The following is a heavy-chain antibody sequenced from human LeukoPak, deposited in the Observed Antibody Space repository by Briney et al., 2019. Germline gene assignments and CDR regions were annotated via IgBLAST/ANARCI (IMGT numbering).Heavy chain of an antibody. V-gene: IGHV3-21*01. D-gene: IGHD2-15*01. Sequence: GGSLRLSCVASGFTFSSYSMNWVRQAPGKGLEWVSSISSSSSYIYYADSLKGRFTISRDNAKNSLYLQMNSLRAEDTAVYYCARETGSQYCSGGSCYSFNYYFDYWGQGTLVTVSS. J-gene: IGHJ4*02. CDR1: GFTFSSYS. CDR3: ARETGSQYCSGGSCYSFNYYFDY. CDR2: ISSSSSYI.